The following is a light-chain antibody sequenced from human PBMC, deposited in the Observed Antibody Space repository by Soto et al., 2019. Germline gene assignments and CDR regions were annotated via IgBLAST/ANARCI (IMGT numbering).Light chain of an antibody. J-gene: IGKJ1*01. V-gene: IGKV3-11*01. CDR2: DAS. CDR3: QHYHNWPPWT. CDR1: QSVSSY. Sequence: EIVLTQSPATLSLSPGERATLSCRASQSVSSYLAWYQQKPGQAPRLLIYDASNRATGIPARFSGSGSGTEFTLTINSLQSDDFAVYFCQHYHNWPPWTFGQGTKVEFK.